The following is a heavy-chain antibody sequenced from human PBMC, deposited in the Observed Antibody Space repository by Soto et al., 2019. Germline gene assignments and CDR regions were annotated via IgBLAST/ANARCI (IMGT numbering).Heavy chain of an antibody. CDR3: ARVLRGWFDP. Sequence: SETLSLTCAVAGGSITSANWWTWVRQPPGGGLEWIGEISHSGITNYKASLKSRVTMSVDKTKNDVSLKLTSVTAADTAVYYCARVLRGWFDPWGQGTPVTVSS. CDR2: ISHSGIT. CDR1: GGSITSANW. J-gene: IGHJ5*02. V-gene: IGHV4-4*02.